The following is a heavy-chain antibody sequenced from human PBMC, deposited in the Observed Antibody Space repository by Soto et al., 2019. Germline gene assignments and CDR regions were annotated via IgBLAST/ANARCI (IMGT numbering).Heavy chain of an antibody. J-gene: IGHJ6*02. Sequence: EVQLLESGGGLVQPGGSLRLSCAASGFTFSSYATSWVRQAPGKGLEWVSAISGSGGSTYYADSVKGRFTISRDNSKNTLYLQMNSLRAEDTAVYYCASHEYSSSSMNYYYYGMDVWGQGTTVTVSS. CDR3: ASHEYSSSSMNYYYYGMDV. CDR2: ISGSGGST. V-gene: IGHV3-23*01. CDR1: GFTFSSYA. D-gene: IGHD6-6*01.